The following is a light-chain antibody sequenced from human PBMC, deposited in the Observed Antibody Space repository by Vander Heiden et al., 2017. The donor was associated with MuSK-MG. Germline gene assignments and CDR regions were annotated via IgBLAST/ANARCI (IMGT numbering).Light chain of an antibody. J-gene: IGLJ2*01. Sequence: QSVLTQPPSASETPGQRVIISCSGRNSTIGTNKVYWYQQRPGTAPKLLIYEDNQRPSGVPDRFSGSKSGTSASLDIIGLRPEDEADYYCQAWDHSLSARVFGGGTKLTVL. CDR3: QAWDHSLSARV. CDR2: EDN. CDR1: NSTIGTNK. V-gene: IGLV1-47*01.